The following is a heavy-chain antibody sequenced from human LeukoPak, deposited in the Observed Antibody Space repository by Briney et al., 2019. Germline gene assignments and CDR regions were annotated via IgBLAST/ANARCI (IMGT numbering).Heavy chain of an antibody. D-gene: IGHD2-15*01. CDR1: GFTFSDYY. CDR3: AKNDYCSGGSCYENNWFDP. Sequence: PAGGSLRLSCAASGFTFSDYYMSWIRQAPGKGLVWVSRINSDGSSTGYADSVKGRFTISRDNAKNTLYLQMNSLRAEDTAVYYCAKNDYCSGGSCYENNWFDPWGQGTLVTVSS. V-gene: IGHV3-74*01. CDR2: INSDGSST. J-gene: IGHJ5*02.